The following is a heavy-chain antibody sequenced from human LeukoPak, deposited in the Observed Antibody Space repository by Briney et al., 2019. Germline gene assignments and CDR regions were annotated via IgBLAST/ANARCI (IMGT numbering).Heavy chain of an antibody. D-gene: IGHD3/OR15-3a*01. CDR3: ARDLDTEAGSFDY. V-gene: IGHV3-33*01. J-gene: IGHJ4*02. Sequence: GRSLRLSCAASGFTFGNYGMHWVRQAPGKGLEWVAVVWYDGSNKYYADSVKGRFTISRDNSKNTLDLQMNSLRAEDTAVYYCARDLDTEAGSFDYWGQGTLVTVSS. CDR1: GFTFGNYG. CDR2: VWYDGSNK.